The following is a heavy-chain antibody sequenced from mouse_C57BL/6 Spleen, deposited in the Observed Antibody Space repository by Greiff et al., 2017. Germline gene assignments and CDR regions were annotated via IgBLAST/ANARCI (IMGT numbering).Heavy chain of an antibody. V-gene: IGHV3-6*01. CDR1: GYSITSGYY. Sequence: LQESGPGLVKPSQSLSLTCSVTGYSITSGYYWNWIRQFPGNKLEWMGYISYDGSNNYNPSLKNRISITRDTSKNQFFLKLNSVTTEDTATYYCAREPGYYEGDAMDYWGQGTSVTVSS. CDR2: ISYDGSN. CDR3: AREPGYYEGDAMDY. J-gene: IGHJ4*01. D-gene: IGHD2-3*01.